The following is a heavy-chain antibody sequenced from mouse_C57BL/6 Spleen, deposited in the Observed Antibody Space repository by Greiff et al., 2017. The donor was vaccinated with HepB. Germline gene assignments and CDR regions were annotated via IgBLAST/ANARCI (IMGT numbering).Heavy chain of an antibody. J-gene: IGHJ2*01. D-gene: IGHD2-5*01. CDR3: ARQGAYSNFDY. CDR2: ISSGSSTI. V-gene: IGHV5-17*01. CDR1: GFTFSDYG. Sequence: EVKLMESGGGLVKPGGSLKLSCAASGFTFSDYGMHWVRQAPEKGLEWVAYISSGSSTIYYADTVKGRFTITRDNAKTTLFRQMTSLRSGDTAMYYCARQGAYSNFDYWGQGTTLTVSS.